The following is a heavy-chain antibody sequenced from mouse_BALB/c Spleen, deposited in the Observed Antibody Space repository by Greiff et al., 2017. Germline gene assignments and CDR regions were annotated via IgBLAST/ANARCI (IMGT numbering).Heavy chain of an antibody. CDR2: IWSDGST. CDR1: GFSLTSYG. CDR3: ARHYRYDYYAMDY. D-gene: IGHD2-14*01. Sequence: VQLVESGPDLVAPSQSLSITCTVSGFSLTSYGVHWVRQPPGKGLEWLVVIWSDGSTTYNSALKSRLSISKDNSKSQVFLKMNSLQTDDTAMYYCARHYRYDYYAMDYWGQVTSVTVSS. J-gene: IGHJ4*01. V-gene: IGHV2-6-2*01.